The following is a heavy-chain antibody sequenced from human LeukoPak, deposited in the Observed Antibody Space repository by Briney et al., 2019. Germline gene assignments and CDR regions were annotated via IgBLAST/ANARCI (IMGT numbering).Heavy chain of an antibody. J-gene: IGHJ6*02. CDR1: GYTFTSYD. Sequence: ASVKVSCKASGYTFTSYDINWVRQATGQGLEWMGWMNPNSGNTGYAQKFQGRDTMTRNTSISTAYMELSSLRSEDTAVYYCARGTHYDILTGSSGYYGMDVWGQGTTVTVSS. CDR3: ARGTHYDILTGSSGYYGMDV. CDR2: MNPNSGNT. D-gene: IGHD3-9*01. V-gene: IGHV1-8*01.